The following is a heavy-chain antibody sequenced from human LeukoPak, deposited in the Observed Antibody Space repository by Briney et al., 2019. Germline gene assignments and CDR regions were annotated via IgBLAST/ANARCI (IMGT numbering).Heavy chain of an antibody. Sequence: GGSLRLSCAVSGFTFSSYWMTWVRQAPGKGLEWVANIKQDGSEKYYVGSVKGRFTISRDNAKNSLYLQMNGLRAEDTAVYYCARDHGRYCSGGSCYFGGFFEYWGQGTLGTVSS. D-gene: IGHD2-15*01. CDR2: IKQDGSEK. CDR1: GFTFSSYW. V-gene: IGHV3-7*03. CDR3: ARDHGRYCSGGSCYFGGFFEY. J-gene: IGHJ4*02.